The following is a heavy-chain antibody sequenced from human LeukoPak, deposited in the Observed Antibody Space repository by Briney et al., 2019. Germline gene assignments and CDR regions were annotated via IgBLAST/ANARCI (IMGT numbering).Heavy chain of an antibody. J-gene: IGHJ4*02. CDR1: GGSIRSSSYY. D-gene: IGHD1-26*01. CDR3: AGLDVVGAYFDY. V-gene: IGHV4-39*01. Sequence: PSETLSLTCTVSGGSIRSSSYYWGWIRQPPGKGLEWIGSIYYSGGTYYNPPLKSRVTISVDTSKNQFSLKLSSVSAADTAVYYCAGLDVVGAYFDYWGQGTLVTVPS. CDR2: IYYSGGT.